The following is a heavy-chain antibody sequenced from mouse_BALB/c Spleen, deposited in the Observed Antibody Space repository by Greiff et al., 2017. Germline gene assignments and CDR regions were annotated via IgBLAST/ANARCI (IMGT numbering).Heavy chain of an antibody. CDR1: RYTFTSYW. D-gene: IGHD2-2*01. CDR2: INPSNGRT. CDR3: ARDVYDGRDAMEY. Sequence: QVQLQQPGAELVKPGASVMLSCKASRYTFTSYWMHWVKQRPGQGLEWIGEINPSNGRTNYNEKFKSKATLTVDKSSSTAYMQLSSVTSEDSAVYYCARDVYDGRDAMEYWGQGTSVSGSS. V-gene: IGHV1S81*02. J-gene: IGHJ4*01.